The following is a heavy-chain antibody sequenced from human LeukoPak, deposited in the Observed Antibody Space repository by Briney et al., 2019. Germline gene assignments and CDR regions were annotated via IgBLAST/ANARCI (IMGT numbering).Heavy chain of an antibody. J-gene: IGHJ4*02. D-gene: IGHD6-19*01. V-gene: IGHV3-23*01. Sequence: GGSLRLSCAVSGFTFSNYALSWVRQAPGKGLEWVSVIGGGGGDTFYADSVKGRFTISRDNSKNTLYLQMNSLRAEDTAIYYCAKGPTIGVAGTDYWGQGTLVTVSS. CDR1: GFTFSNYA. CDR2: IGGGGGDT. CDR3: AKGPTIGVAGTDY.